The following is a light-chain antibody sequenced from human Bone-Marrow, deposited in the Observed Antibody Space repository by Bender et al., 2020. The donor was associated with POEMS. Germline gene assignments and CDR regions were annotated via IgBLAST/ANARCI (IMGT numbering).Light chain of an antibody. V-gene: IGLV6-57*02. CDR1: GGNIGDNY. Sequence: NFMLTQPQSVSESPGKTVTISCTGSGGNIGDNYVQWYQQRPGSAPTTVIYEDNQRPSEVPDRFSGSIDRSSNSASLTISGLKTEDEADYDCQSQRVFGPGTKVSVL. J-gene: IGLJ1*01. CDR2: EDN. CDR3: QSQRV.